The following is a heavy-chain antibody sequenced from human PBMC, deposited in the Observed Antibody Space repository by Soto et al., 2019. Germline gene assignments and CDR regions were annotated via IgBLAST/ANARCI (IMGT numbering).Heavy chain of an antibody. D-gene: IGHD3-22*01. CDR3: ARVGPWVPYYYDSSPYTFENWFDP. J-gene: IGHJ5*02. V-gene: IGHV4-39*02. CDR2: IYYSGST. CDR1: GGSINSSSYF. Sequence: PSETLSLTCSVSGGSINSSSYFWGWVRQPPGKGLEWIGSIYYSGSTYYNPSLRSRVTISVDMTNNHVSLILNSVTAADTAVYYCARVGPWVPYYYDSSPYTFENWFDPWGQGTLVTVSS.